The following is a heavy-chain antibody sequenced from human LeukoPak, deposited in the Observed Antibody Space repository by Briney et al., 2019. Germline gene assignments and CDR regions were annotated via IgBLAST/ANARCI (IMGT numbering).Heavy chain of an antibody. CDR3: ASSYYYYMDV. J-gene: IGHJ6*03. CDR2: ICTSGST. V-gene: IGHV4-4*09. CDR1: GASISSYY. Sequence: SETLSLTCNVSGASISSYYWSWIRQPPGKGLEWIGYICTSGSTDYNPSLKSRVTMSLDTSKNQFSLKLNSVTAADTAVYYCASSYYYYMDVWGKGTTVTVSS.